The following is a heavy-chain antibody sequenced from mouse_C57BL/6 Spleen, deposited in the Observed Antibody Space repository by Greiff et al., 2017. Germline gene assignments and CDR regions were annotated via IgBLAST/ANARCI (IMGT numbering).Heavy chain of an antibody. D-gene: IGHD2-4*01. V-gene: IGHV1-78*01. CDR3: ARGSYYDYDYYAMDY. J-gene: IGHJ4*01. CDR2: IYPRDGST. CDR1: GYTFTDHT. Sequence: VQLQQSDAELVKPGASVKISCKVSGYTFTDHTIHWMKQRPEQGLEWIGYIYPRDGSTKYNEKFKGKATLTADKSSSTAYMQLNSLTSEDSAVYFCARGSYYDYDYYAMDYWGQGTSVTVSS.